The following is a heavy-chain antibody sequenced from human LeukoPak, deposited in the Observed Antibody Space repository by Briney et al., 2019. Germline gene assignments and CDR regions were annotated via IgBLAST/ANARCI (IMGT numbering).Heavy chain of an antibody. CDR3: AREADYYDSSAKDY. V-gene: IGHV4-34*01. Sequence: SETLSLACAVYGGSFSGYYWSWIRQPPGKGLEWIGEINHSGSTNYNPSLKSRVTISVDTSKNQFSLKLSSVTAADTAVYYCAREADYYDSSAKDYWGQGTLVTVSS. CDR1: GGSFSGYY. CDR2: INHSGST. D-gene: IGHD3-22*01. J-gene: IGHJ4*02.